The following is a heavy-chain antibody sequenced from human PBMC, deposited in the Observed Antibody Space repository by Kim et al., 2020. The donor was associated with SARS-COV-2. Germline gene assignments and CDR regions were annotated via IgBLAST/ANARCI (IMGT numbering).Heavy chain of an antibody. J-gene: IGHJ4*02. CDR2: IYYSGST. D-gene: IGHD3-22*01. CDR1: GGSISSGGYY. V-gene: IGHV4-31*03. CDR3: ARTVGYYDSSGYYLGY. Sequence: SETLSLTCTVSGGSISSGGYYWSWIRQHPGKGLEWIGYIYYSGSTYYNPSLKSRVTISVDTPKNQFSLKLSSVTAADTAVYYCARTVGYYDSSGYYLGYWGQGTLVTVSS.